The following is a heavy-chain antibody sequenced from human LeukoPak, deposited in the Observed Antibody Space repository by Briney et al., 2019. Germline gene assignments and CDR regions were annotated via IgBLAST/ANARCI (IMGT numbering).Heavy chain of an antibody. CDR1: GFTFSDFW. CDR2: IKQDGSEK. J-gene: IGHJ4*02. CDR3: AGLGYSYGYGGFDY. Sequence: RAGGSLRLSCAASGFTFSDFWMTWARQAPGKGLEWVANIKQDGSEKYYVDSVRGRFTISRDNAKNSLYLQMNSLRAEDTAVYYCAGLGYSYGYGGFDYWGQGTLVTVSS. V-gene: IGHV3-7*01. D-gene: IGHD5-18*01.